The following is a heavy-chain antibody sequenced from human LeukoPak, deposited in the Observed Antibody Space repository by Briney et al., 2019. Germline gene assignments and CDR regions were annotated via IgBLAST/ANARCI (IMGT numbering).Heavy chain of an antibody. V-gene: IGHV1-8*02. J-gene: IGHJ2*01. CDR2: MNPNSGNT. Sequence: ASVKVSCKASGYTFTSYDINWVRQATGQGLEWMGWMNPNSGNTGYAQKFQGRVTMTRNTSISTAYMELSSLRSEDTAVYYCARGGYYGSGSYRRNWYFDLWGRGTLVTVSS. CDR3: ARGGYYGSGSYRRNWYFDL. CDR1: GYTFTSYD. D-gene: IGHD3-10*01.